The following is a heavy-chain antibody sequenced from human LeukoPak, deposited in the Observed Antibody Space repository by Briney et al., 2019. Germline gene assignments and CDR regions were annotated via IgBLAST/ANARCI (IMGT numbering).Heavy chain of an antibody. CDR2: INGDGHTT. Sequence: PGGSLRLSCTACGFIFGHYYIHWVREAPGKGLEWVSLINGDGHTTEYADSVKGCFTISRDNRNSSLYLQMTNLRTEDTAFYYCVKAVFTGEQQKYYSYSGLDVWGQGTTVTASS. CDR3: VKAVFTGEQQKYYSYSGLDV. D-gene: IGHD1-14*01. V-gene: IGHV3-43*02. J-gene: IGHJ6*02. CDR1: GFIFGHYY.